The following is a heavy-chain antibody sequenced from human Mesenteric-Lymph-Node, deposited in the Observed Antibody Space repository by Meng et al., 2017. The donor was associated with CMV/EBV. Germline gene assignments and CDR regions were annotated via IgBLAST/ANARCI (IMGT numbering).Heavy chain of an antibody. J-gene: IGHJ5*02. Sequence: CTVSGGSTSSGDYYWSWIRQPPGKGLEWIGYIYYSGSTYYNPSLKSRVTISVDTSKNQFSLKLSSVTAADTAVYYCARKDFWSPFDPWGQGTLVTVSS. D-gene: IGHD3-3*01. CDR1: GGSTSSGDYY. V-gene: IGHV4-30-4*08. CDR2: IYYSGST. CDR3: ARKDFWSPFDP.